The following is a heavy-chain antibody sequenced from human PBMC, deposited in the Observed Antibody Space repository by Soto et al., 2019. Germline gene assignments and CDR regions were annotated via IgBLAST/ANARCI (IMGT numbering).Heavy chain of an antibody. J-gene: IGHJ4*02. Sequence: VVSLRISCAASGFTFSSYAMHWVRQAPGKGLEWVAGISYDGSNKYYADSVKGRFTISRDNSKNTLNLQMNSLRAEDTAVYYCARGPSSLTRFDYWGQGTLVTVSS. CDR1: GFTFSSYA. V-gene: IGHV3-30-3*01. D-gene: IGHD2-2*01. CDR3: ARGPSSLTRFDY. CDR2: ISYDGSNK.